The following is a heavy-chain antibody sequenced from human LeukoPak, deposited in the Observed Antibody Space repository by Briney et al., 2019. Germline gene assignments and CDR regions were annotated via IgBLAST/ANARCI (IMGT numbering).Heavy chain of an antibody. CDR1: GFTVSSNY. D-gene: IGHD3-10*01. CDR2: IYSGDTT. Sequence: GGSLRLSCAASGFTVSSNYMSWVRQAPGKGLEWVSVIYSGDTTFYADSVRGKFTISRDNSKNTLYLQMNSLRAEDTAVYYCASILRSSSGYYFDYWGQGTLVTVSS. J-gene: IGHJ4*02. CDR3: ASILRSSSGYYFDY. V-gene: IGHV3-66*01.